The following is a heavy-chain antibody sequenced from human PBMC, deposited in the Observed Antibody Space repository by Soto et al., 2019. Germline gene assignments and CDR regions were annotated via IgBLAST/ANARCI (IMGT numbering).Heavy chain of an antibody. J-gene: IGHJ4*02. Sequence: GGSLRLSCAASGFTFSSYAMSWVRQAPGKGLEWVSAISGSAQSTYYADPVKGRFTISRDNSRNTLYLQMNSLRAEDTAVYYCAKVSSANTVTASYFDYWGQGTLVTVSS. CDR1: GFTFSSYA. D-gene: IGHD4-17*01. V-gene: IGHV3-23*01. CDR3: AKVSSANTVTASYFDY. CDR2: ISGSAQST.